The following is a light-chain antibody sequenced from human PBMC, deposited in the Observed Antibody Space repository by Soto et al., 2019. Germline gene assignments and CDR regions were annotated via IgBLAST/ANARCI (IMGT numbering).Light chain of an antibody. V-gene: IGLV1-44*01. J-gene: IGLJ1*01. Sequence: QSVLTQPPSASGTPGQGVTISCSGSSSNIGTNTVSWYQHLPGTAPKLLISNTNQRPSGVPDRFSGSQSGTSASLAISWLQSEDEADYYCSSWDDNLDGRYVFGTGTKLPVL. CDR1: SSNIGTNT. CDR2: NTN. CDR3: SSWDDNLDGRYV.